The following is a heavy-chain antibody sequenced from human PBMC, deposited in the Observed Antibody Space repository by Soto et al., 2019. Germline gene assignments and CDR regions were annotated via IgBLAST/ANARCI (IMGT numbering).Heavy chain of an antibody. CDR2: IIPVLGTT. CDR1: GDTFSGYP. V-gene: IGHV1-69*11. J-gene: IGHJ4*02. D-gene: IGHD3-10*01. Sequence: QVQLVQSGAELKKPGSSVKVSCKASGDTFSGYPINWVRQAPGEGLEWMGRIIPVLGTTNDAQRFEGRVTFTADEPTNTAYMGLRGLLSEDTAVYYCARDGGFGELKYWGPGTLVTVSS. CDR3: ARDGGFGELKY.